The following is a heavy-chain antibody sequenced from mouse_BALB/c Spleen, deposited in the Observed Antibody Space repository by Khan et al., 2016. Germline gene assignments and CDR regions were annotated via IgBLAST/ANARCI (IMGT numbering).Heavy chain of an antibody. D-gene: IGHD2-13*01. Sequence: QIQLVQSGPELKKPGETVKISCKASEYTFTNYGMNWVKQAPGKGLKWMGWINTNTGEPTYAEEFKGRFAFSLEASASTAYLQINNLKNEDSATYFCARTGDYPYYAMDYWGQGTLVTVSS. V-gene: IGHV9-3*02. CDR1: EYTFTNYG. CDR2: INTNTGEP. CDR3: ARTGDYPYYAMDY. J-gene: IGHJ4*01.